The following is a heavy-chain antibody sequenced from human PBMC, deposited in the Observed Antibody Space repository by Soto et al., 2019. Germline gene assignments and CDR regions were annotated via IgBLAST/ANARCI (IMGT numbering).Heavy chain of an antibody. CDR1: GVSVSSSGYY. CDR2: MYYSGAT. Sequence: PSEAQSVTWTVSGVSVSSSGYYWDWIRQAPGKGLEWIGSMYYSGATYHNPSLQSRVTISVDTSKNQFSLHLSSVTAAHTAVYYCARHPAYDSVWGQSDGWDYCEQGPLGTV. J-gene: IGHJ4*02. V-gene: IGHV4-39*01. CDR3: ARHPAYDSVWGQSDGWDY. D-gene: IGHD3-16*01.